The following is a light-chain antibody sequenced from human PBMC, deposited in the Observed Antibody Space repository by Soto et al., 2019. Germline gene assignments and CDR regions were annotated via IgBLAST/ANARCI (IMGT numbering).Light chain of an antibody. CDR1: QSVSSN. CDR3: QHYNNWPGT. J-gene: IGKJ1*01. CDR2: GAS. V-gene: IGKV3-15*01. Sequence: EIVMTQSPATLSVSPGERATVSCRSGQSVSSNLAWYQQKPGQAPRLLIYGASTRATGVPARFSGSGSGTEFTLTISSLQSEDFAVYYCQHYNNWPGTFGQGTKVDNK.